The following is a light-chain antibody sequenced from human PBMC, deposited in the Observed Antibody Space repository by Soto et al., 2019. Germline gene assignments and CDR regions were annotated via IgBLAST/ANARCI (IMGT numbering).Light chain of an antibody. Sequence: EIVLTQSPGTLSFSPGERATLSCSASQSVSSSYLAWYQQKPGQAPRLLIYGASSRATGIPDRFSGSGSGTDATLTISRLEPEDFAVYYWQQYGSSSLTFGGGTKVELK. V-gene: IGKV3-20*01. CDR2: GAS. CDR3: QQYGSSSLT. J-gene: IGKJ4*01. CDR1: QSVSSSY.